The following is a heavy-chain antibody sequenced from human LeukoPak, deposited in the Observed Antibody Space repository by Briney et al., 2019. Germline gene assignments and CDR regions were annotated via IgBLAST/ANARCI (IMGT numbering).Heavy chain of an antibody. CDR2: ISSSSSYI. CDR3: ARDLYDYDSSGYC. D-gene: IGHD3-22*01. CDR1: GFTFSSYS. V-gene: IGHV3-21*01. J-gene: IGHJ4*02. Sequence: SGGSLRLSCAASGFTFSSYSMNWVRQAPGKGLEWVSSISSSSSYIYYADSVKGRFTISRDNAKNSLYLQMNSLRAEDTAVYYCARDLYDYDSSGYCWGQGTLVTVSS.